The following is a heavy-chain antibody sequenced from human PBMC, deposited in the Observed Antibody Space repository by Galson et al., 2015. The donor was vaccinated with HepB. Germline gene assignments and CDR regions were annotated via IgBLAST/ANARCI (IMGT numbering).Heavy chain of an antibody. Sequence: SLRLSCAASGFTFPDYAMTWVRQSPGKGLQWVASISASGYTTYYADSVRGHFAISRDNSDNTVSLQMNSLRAADTAVYYCAKGFAPRPRGTSRPSNYYDLHVWGQGTTVTVSS. D-gene: IGHD6-6*01. J-gene: IGHJ6*02. CDR2: ISASGYTT. CDR1: GFTFPDYA. V-gene: IGHV3-23*01. CDR3: AKGFAPRPRGTSRPSNYYDLHV.